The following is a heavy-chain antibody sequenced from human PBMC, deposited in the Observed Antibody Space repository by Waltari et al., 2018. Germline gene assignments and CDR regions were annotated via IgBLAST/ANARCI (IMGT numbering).Heavy chain of an antibody. CDR2: ISWDGGST. V-gene: IGHV3-43*02. Sequence: EVQLVASGGGLVQPGGSLRLSCAASGFPFDDYARGWVRQAPGKGLEWVSRISWDGGSTYYADSVKGRFTISRDNAKNTLYLQMDRLRAEDTALYYCSRGILVDYWGQGVLVTVSS. J-gene: IGHJ4*02. CDR3: SRGILVDY. CDR1: GFPFDDYA. D-gene: IGHD3-16*01.